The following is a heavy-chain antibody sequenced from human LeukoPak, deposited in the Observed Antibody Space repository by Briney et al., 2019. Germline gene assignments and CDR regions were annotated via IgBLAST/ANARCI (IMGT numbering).Heavy chain of an antibody. V-gene: IGHV4-59*12. Sequence: SETLSLTCTVSGGSISSYYWSWIRQPPGKGLEWIGYIYYSGSTNYNPSLKSRVTISVDTSKNQFSLKLSSVTAADTAVYYCARARLQGFLEDYWGQGTLVTVSS. CDR1: GGSISSYY. D-gene: IGHD3-3*01. J-gene: IGHJ4*02. CDR2: IYYSGST. CDR3: ARARLQGFLEDY.